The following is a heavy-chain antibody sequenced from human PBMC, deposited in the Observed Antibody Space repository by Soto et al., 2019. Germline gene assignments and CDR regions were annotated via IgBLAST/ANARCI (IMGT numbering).Heavy chain of an antibody. J-gene: IGHJ4*02. CDR1: GYTFTSYG. CDR2: ISAYNGNT. Sequence: ASVKVSCKASGYTFTSYGISWVRQAPGQGLEWMGWISAYNGNTNYAQKLQGRVTMTTDTSTSTAYMELRSLRAEDTAVYYCAKDGYVGYYFDYWGQGTLVTVSS. D-gene: IGHD5-18*01. CDR3: AKDGYVGYYFDY. V-gene: IGHV1-18*04.